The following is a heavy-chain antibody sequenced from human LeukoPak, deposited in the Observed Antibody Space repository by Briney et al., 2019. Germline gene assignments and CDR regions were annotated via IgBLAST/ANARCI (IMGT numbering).Heavy chain of an antibody. CDR1: GYSISSGYY. D-gene: IGHD3-3*01. V-gene: IGHV4-38-2*01. CDR2: IYYSGDT. CDR3: ASQRNHDFWSGYGHFEH. Sequence: SETLSLTCAVSGYSISSGYYWGWIRQPPGKGLEWIGSIYYSGDTYYNPSLKSRVTISVDTSKNQFSLKMSSVTAADTAVYYCASQRNHDFWSGYGHFEHWGQGTLVTVSS. J-gene: IGHJ4*02.